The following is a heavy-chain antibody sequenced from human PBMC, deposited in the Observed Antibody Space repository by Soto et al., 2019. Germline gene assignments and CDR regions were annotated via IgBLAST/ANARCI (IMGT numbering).Heavy chain of an antibody. Sequence: PGGSLRLSCAASGFTFSSYGMHWVRQTPGKGLEWVAVIWYDGNNKYYADSVKGRFTISRDNSKNTVYLQMNSLRVDDTAVYYCVRSYDSSGFYPVDYWGQGTLVTVSS. CDR2: IWYDGNNK. J-gene: IGHJ4*02. CDR3: VRSYDSSGFYPVDY. V-gene: IGHV3-33*01. D-gene: IGHD3-22*01. CDR1: GFTFSSYG.